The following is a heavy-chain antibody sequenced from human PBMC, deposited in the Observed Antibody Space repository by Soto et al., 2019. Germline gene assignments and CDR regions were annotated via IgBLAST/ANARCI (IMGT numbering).Heavy chain of an antibody. Sequence: VGSLRLSCAASGFSFRSYAMGWVRQAPGKGLNWVSSISAGGDGTYYADSVKGRFTISRDNSKNTVYLQMTSLRADDTAVYYCADGGRYPYYWGPGTLVTVSS. J-gene: IGHJ4*02. CDR3: ADGGRYPYY. V-gene: IGHV3-23*01. CDR2: ISAGGDGT. D-gene: IGHD1-26*01. CDR1: GFSFRSYA.